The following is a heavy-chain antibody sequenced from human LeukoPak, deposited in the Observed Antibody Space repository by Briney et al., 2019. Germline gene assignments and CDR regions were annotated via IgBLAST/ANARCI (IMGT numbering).Heavy chain of an antibody. J-gene: IGHJ4*02. CDR3: AKDKGESGYFDY. Sequence: GGSLRLSCAVSGFSVSSSFMSWVRQAPGKGLEWVSVIYTGGGTFYADSVKGRFTISRDSSKNTLYLQMNSLRAEDTAVYYCAKDKGESGYFDYWGQGTLVTVSS. D-gene: IGHD1-26*01. CDR1: GFSVSSSF. CDR2: IYTGGGT. V-gene: IGHV3-53*01.